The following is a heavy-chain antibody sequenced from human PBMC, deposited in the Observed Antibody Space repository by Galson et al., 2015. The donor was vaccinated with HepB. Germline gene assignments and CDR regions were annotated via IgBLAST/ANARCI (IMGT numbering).Heavy chain of an antibody. V-gene: IGHV3-30*18. D-gene: IGHD5-24*01. CDR3: AKDRGRKRRDGYNPYYFDY. Sequence: SLRLSCAASGFTFSSYGMHWVRQAPGKGLEWVAVISYDGSNKYYADSVKGRFTISRDNSKNTLYLQMNSLRAEDTAVYYCAKDRGRKRRDGYNPYYFDYWGQGTLVTVSS. CDR2: ISYDGSNK. J-gene: IGHJ4*02. CDR1: GFTFSSYG.